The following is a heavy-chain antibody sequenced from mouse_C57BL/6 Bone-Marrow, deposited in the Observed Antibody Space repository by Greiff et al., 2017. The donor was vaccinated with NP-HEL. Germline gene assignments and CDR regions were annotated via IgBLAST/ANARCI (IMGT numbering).Heavy chain of an antibody. Sequence: VHVKQSGPVLVKPGASVKMSCKASGYTFTDYYMNWVKQSHGKSLEWIGVINPYNGGTSYNQKFKGKATLTVDKSSSTAYMELNSLTSEDSAVYYCARIDDYDWPYYFDYWGQGTTLTVSS. CDR1: GYTFTDYY. D-gene: IGHD2-4*01. J-gene: IGHJ2*01. CDR2: INPYNGGT. V-gene: IGHV1-19*01. CDR3: ARIDDYDWPYYFDY.